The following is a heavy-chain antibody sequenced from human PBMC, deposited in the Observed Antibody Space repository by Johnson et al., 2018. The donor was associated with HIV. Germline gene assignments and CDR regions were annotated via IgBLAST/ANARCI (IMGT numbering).Heavy chain of an antibody. J-gene: IGHJ3*02. V-gene: IGHV3-64*01. D-gene: IGHD3-9*01. CDR3: AGKTGYDAFDM. Sequence: VQLVESGGGVVQPGRSLRLSCAASGFIFSSYAMHWVRQPPGKGLECVSGISTTGGNTHYATSVKGRFTISRDNSRNTLYLQMNSLRVEDTAVYFCAGKTGYDAFDMWGQGTMVTVSS. CDR2: ISTTGGNT. CDR1: GFIFSSYA.